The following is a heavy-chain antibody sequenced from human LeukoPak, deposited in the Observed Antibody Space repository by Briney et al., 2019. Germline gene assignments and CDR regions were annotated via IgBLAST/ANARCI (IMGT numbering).Heavy chain of an antibody. Sequence: SQTLSLTCTVSGGSISSGSYYWSWIRQPAGKGLEWIGRIYTSGSTNYNPSLKSRVTISVDTSKNQFSLELSSVTAADTAVYYCARVSSGPYYYYYMDVWGKGTTVTVSS. J-gene: IGHJ6*03. CDR2: IYTSGST. D-gene: IGHD3-22*01. V-gene: IGHV4-61*02. CDR1: GGSISSGSYY. CDR3: ARVSSGPYYYYYMDV.